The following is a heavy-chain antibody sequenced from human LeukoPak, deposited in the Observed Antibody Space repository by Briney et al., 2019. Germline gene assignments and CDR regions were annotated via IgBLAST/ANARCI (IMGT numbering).Heavy chain of an antibody. D-gene: IGHD3-3*01. Sequence: QPGGSLRLSCAASGFSFSTYNMIWVRQAPGKGLECISYITPTSTTIHYADSVKGRFAVSRDNANSLLYLQMNSLRVEDTAVYYCARVVSGVTGGDYWGQGTLVSVPS. CDR3: ARVVSGVTGGDY. CDR1: GFSFSTYN. CDR2: ITPTSTTI. J-gene: IGHJ4*02. V-gene: IGHV3-48*04.